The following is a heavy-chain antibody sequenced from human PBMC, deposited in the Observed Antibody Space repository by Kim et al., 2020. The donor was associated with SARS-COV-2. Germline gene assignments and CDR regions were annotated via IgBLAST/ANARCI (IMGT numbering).Heavy chain of an antibody. CDR3: ARDTTTYDAFDI. CDR1: GSSISSGGYY. V-gene: IGHV4-31*03. D-gene: IGHD1-1*01. Sequence: SETLSLTCTVSGSSISSGGYYWSWIRQHPGKGLEWIGYIYYSGSTYYNPSLKSRVTISVDTSKNQFSLKLSSVTAADTAVYYCARDTTTYDAFDIWGQGTMVTVSS. J-gene: IGHJ3*02. CDR2: IYYSGST.